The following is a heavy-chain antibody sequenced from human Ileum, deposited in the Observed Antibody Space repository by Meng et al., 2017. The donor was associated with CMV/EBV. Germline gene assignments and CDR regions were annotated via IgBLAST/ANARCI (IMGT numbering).Heavy chain of an antibody. CDR3: ARGIVVAGTFGY. J-gene: IGHJ4*01. V-gene: IGHV3-30*04. CDR1: GFTFSSYA. CDR2: ISYDGSNK. D-gene: IGHD6-19*01. Sequence: GSLRLSCAASGFTFSSYAMHWVRQAPGKGLEWVAVISYDGSNKYYADSVKGRFTISRDNSKNTLYLQMNSLRAEDTAVYYCARGIVVAGTFGYWGHGTRVTVSS.